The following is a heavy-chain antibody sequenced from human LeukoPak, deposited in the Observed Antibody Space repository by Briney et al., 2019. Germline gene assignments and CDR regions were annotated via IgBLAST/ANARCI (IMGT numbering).Heavy chain of an antibody. CDR3: ARGRGYCIGVSCDIDY. CDR1: GFTFNTYS. CDR2: IISRGDTT. V-gene: IGHV3-48*04. J-gene: IGHJ4*02. Sequence: GGSLRLSCAASGFTFNTYSMNWVRQAPGKGLEWVSNIISRGDTTHYADSVKGRFTISRDNAKNSLFLQLNSLRAEDTAVYYCARGRGYCIGVSCDIDYWGQGTLVTVSS. D-gene: IGHD2-15*01.